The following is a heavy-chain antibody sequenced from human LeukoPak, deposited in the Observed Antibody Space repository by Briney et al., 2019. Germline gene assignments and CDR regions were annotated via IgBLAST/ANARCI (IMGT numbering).Heavy chain of an antibody. V-gene: IGHV1-3*01. CDR1: GYTFTSYA. J-gene: IGHJ5*02. Sequence: GASVKVSCKASGYTFTSYAMHWVRQAPGQRLEWMGWINAGNGNTKYSQKFQGRVTITRDTSASTAYMELSSLRSEDTAVYYCARGGYCSSTSCYTRFNPWGQGTLVTVSS. CDR3: ARGGYCSSTSCYTRFNP. D-gene: IGHD2-2*02. CDR2: INAGNGNT.